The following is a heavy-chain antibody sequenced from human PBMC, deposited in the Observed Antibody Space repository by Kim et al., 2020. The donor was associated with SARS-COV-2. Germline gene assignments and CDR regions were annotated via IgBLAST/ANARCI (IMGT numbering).Heavy chain of an antibody. CDR1: GGSISSYY. CDR3: ARQITIFGVGFYGMDV. Sequence: SETLSLTCTVSGGSISSYYWSWIRQPPGKGLEWIGYIYYSGSTNYNPSLKSRVTISVDTSKNHFSLKLSSVTAADTAVYYCARQITIFGVGFYGMDVWGQGTTVTVSS. D-gene: IGHD3-3*01. CDR2: IYYSGST. J-gene: IGHJ6*02. V-gene: IGHV4-59*08.